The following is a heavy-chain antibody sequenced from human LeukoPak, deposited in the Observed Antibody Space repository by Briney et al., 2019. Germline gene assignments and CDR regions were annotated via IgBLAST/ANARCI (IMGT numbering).Heavy chain of an antibody. Sequence: VGSLRLSCAASGVIFRRYWMTSVRQAPGKGLEVVANIKEDGSVKYYVDSVKGRLTNFRDNAKNTLHLHMNSLTVQDTAGYYLAPGDGRGQGSLVTVSS. V-gene: IGHV3-7*01. CDR1: GVIFRRYW. CDR3: APGDG. CDR2: IKEDGSVK. D-gene: IGHD1-1*01. J-gene: IGHJ4*02.